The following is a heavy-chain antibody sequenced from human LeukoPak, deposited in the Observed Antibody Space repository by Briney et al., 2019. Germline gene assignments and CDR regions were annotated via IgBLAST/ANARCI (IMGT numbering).Heavy chain of an antibody. CDR2: IYTSGST. V-gene: IGHV4-4*07. Sequence: SETLSLTCTVSGGSISSYYWSWIRQPAGKGLEWIGRIYTSGSTNYNPSLKSRVTISVDTSKNQFSLKLSSVTAADTAVYYCARAEMATITPHFDYWGQGTLVTVSS. CDR1: GGSISSYY. D-gene: IGHD5-24*01. J-gene: IGHJ4*02. CDR3: ARAEMATITPHFDY.